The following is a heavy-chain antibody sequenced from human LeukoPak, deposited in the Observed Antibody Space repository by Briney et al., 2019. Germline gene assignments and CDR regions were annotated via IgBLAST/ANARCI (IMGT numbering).Heavy chain of an antibody. CDR1: GFTFSSYS. CDR2: ISSSSSTI. CDR3: ARESLLEVGEGAFDI. Sequence: GGSLRLSCAASGFTFSSYSMNWVRQAPGKGLEWVSYISSSSSTIYYADSVKGRFTISRDNSKNTLYLQMNSLRAEDTAVYYCARESLLEVGEGAFDIWGQGTMVTVSS. D-gene: IGHD1-26*01. J-gene: IGHJ3*02. V-gene: IGHV3-48*01.